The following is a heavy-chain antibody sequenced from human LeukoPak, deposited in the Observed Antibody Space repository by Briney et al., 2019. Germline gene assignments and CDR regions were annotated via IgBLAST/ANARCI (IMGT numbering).Heavy chain of an antibody. J-gene: IGHJ4*02. D-gene: IGHD6-19*01. V-gene: IGHV1-18*01. CDR3: AKGSSGWSLDY. CDR2: TSTYNT. Sequence: VASVKVSCQASGYTFINHGISWVRQAPGQGLEWMGWTSTYNTNYIQKLQGRVTMTTDTSTSTAYMELRGLRSDDTAVYYCAKGSSGWSLDYWGQGTLVTVSS. CDR1: GYTFINHG.